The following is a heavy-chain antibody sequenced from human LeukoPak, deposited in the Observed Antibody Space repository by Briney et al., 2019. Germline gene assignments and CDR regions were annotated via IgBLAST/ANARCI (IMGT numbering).Heavy chain of an antibody. CDR3: AKEDYYANSGHLPDS. V-gene: IGHV3-23*01. J-gene: IGHJ5*01. CDR1: GFTFSNYA. D-gene: IGHD3-22*01. CDR2: VTGSGSRT. Sequence: GGSLRLSCAASGFTFSNYAMSWVRQAPGEGREWVSAVTGSGSRTYYADSVRGRFTISRDNSKNTLYLQITSLRPEDTAVSYCAKEDYYANSGHLPDSCGHGTLVTASS.